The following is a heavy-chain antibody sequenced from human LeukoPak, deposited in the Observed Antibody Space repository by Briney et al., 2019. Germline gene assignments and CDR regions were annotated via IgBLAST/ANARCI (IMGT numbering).Heavy chain of an antibody. CDR1: GFTFSSYG. Sequence: GGSLRLSCAASGFTFSSYGMHWVRQAPGKGLEWVAVIWYDGSNKYYADSVKGRFTISRDNSKNTLYLQMNSLRAEDTAVYCCARDGDYDFWSGYYGYYYYGMDVWGQGTTVTVSS. CDR2: IWYDGSNK. V-gene: IGHV3-33*01. D-gene: IGHD3-3*01. J-gene: IGHJ6*02. CDR3: ARDGDYDFWSGYYGYYYYGMDV.